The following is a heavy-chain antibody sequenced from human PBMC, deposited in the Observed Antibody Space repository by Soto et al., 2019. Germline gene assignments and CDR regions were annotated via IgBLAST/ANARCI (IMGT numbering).Heavy chain of an antibody. Sequence: TLSITWTFAVGSSSSCGYCWSWIRHHPGGCLEWIGYIYFSGGTYYNPSLRARVTISIEMSQNQCSLNLSAVTGAATAVHYCARRAIVVIPHSWGQGTLVTVSS. CDR1: VGSSSSCGYC. CDR2: IYFSGGT. D-gene: IGHD3-22*01. V-gene: IGHV4-31*02. CDR3: ARRAIVVIPHS. J-gene: IGHJ5*01.